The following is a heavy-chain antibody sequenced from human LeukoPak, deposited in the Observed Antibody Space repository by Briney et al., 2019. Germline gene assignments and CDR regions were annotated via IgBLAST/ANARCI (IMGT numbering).Heavy chain of an antibody. V-gene: IGHV1-2*06. D-gene: IGHD3-10*01. J-gene: IGHJ4*02. Sequence: ASVKVSCKASGYTFTGYYMHWVRQAPGQGLEWMGRINPNSGGTNYAQKFQGRVTMTRDTSISTAYMELSRLRSDDTAVYYCARVRTMVRGVMGNLDHWGQGTLVTVSS. CDR1: GYTFTGYY. CDR3: ARVRTMVRGVMGNLDH. CDR2: INPNSGGT.